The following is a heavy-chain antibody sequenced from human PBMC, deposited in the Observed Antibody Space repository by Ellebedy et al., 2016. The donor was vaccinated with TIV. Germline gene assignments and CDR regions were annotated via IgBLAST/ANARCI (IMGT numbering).Heavy chain of an antibody. D-gene: IGHD2-15*01. CDR1: GFTFSSYA. J-gene: IGHJ5*02. V-gene: IGHV3-23*01. CDR2: ISGSGGST. Sequence: GGSLRLSXAASGFTFSSYAMSWVRQAPGKGLEWVSAISGSGGSTYYADSVKGRFTISRDNSKNTLYLQMNSLKTEDTAVYYCTRHPAGYCSGGSCYPWGQGTLVTVSS. CDR3: TRHPAGYCSGGSCYP.